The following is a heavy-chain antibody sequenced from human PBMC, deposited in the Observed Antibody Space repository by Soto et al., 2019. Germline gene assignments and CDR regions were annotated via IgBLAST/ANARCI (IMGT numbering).Heavy chain of an antibody. Sequence: QVQLVQSRAEVKKPGASVKVSCKTSLYTFTNYGFSWVRQAPGQGLEWMGWISPYSGNTNYAQKLQGRVTLTTDTSTTTAYLELRSLKSDDTAVYYCAPQPYSGDWPEGNYFDYWGQGTLVTVSS. CDR1: LYTFTNYG. CDR3: APQPYSGDWPEGNYFDY. D-gene: IGHD6-19*01. J-gene: IGHJ4*02. V-gene: IGHV1-18*01. CDR2: ISPYSGNT.